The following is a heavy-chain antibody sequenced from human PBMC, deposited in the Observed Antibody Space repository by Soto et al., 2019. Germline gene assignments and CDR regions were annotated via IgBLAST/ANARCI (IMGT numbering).Heavy chain of an antibody. D-gene: IGHD3-10*01. V-gene: IGHV4-34*01. CDR2: INHSGST. CDR1: GGSFSGYY. J-gene: IGHJ3*02. Sequence: SETLSLTCAVYGGSFSGYYWSWIRQPPGKGLEWIGEINHSGSTNYNPSLKSRVTISVDTSKNQFSLKLSSVTAADTAVYYCARDYGSGSYRAFDIWGQGTMVTVSS. CDR3: ARDYGSGSYRAFDI.